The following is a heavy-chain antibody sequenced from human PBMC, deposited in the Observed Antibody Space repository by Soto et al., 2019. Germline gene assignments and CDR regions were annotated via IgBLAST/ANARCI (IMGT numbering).Heavy chain of an antibody. J-gene: IGHJ2*01. CDR2: ISGSGGST. CDR1: GFTFSSYA. Sequence: EVQLLEFGGGLVQTGGSLRLSCAASGFTFSSYAMSWVRQAPGKGLEWVSVISGSGGSTYSADSVKGRFTISRDNSKNTLYLQMNSLRAEDTAVYYCAKRTVGWYFDLWGRGTLVTVSS. D-gene: IGHD4-17*01. CDR3: AKRTVGWYFDL. V-gene: IGHV3-23*01.